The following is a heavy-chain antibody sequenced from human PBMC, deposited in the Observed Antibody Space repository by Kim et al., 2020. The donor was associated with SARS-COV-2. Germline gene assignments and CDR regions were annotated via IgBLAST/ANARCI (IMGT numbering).Heavy chain of an antibody. V-gene: IGHV4-34*01. J-gene: IGHJ4*02. CDR1: GGSFSGYY. Sequence: SETLSLTCAVYGGSFSGYYWSWIRQPPGKGLEWIGEINHSGSTNYNPSLKSRVTISVDTSKNQFSLKLSSVTAADTAVYYCARGPQRGYSYGYFDYWGQGTLVTVSS. CDR3: ARGPQRGYSYGYFDY. CDR2: INHSGST. D-gene: IGHD5-18*01.